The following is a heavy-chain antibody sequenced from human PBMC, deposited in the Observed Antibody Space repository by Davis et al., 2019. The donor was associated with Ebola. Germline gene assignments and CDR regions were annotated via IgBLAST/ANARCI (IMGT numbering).Heavy chain of an antibody. J-gene: IGHJ4*02. CDR2: IYSGGST. V-gene: IGHV3-53*01. CDR3: AGGTRSGWHLEY. D-gene: IGHD6-19*01. Sequence: GESLKISCAASGFTFGHYAMHWVRQAPGKGLEWVSGIYSGGSTYCADSVKGRFTISRDNSKNTLFLQMNTLRAEDAAVYYCAGGTRSGWHLEYWGQGTLVTVSS. CDR1: GFTFGHYA.